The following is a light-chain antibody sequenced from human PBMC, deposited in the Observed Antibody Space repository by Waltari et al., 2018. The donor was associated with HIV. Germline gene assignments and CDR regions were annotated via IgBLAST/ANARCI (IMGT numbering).Light chain of an antibody. CDR2: KAT. CDR1: VLPEEY. V-gene: IGLV3-25*03. Sequence: SYELTQPPSVSVFPGQTARITCSGEVLPEEYVYWYQQKPGQAPVLVIFKATERPSGIPERFSGSRSGTTVTLTITGVRPEDEGDYYCQSRGIRGSYVFGSGTKVTVL. J-gene: IGLJ1*01. CDR3: QSRGIRGSYV.